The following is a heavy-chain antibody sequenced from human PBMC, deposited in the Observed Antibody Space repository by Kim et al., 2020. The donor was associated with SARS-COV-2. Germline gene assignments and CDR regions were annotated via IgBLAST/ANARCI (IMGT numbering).Heavy chain of an antibody. J-gene: IGHJ6*01. CDR1: KFNFSAYA. CDR2: ISTYGGSS. D-gene: IGHD3-3*01. V-gene: IGHV3-64*01. Sequence: GGSLRLSCTASKFNFSAYAMHWVRQAPGKGLQYVSGISTYGGSSYHANSVNGRFTVSRDNSKNTLYLQMGSLPAEDMAVYYCARSGRPSGDYDFWTGYG. CDR3: ARSGRPSGDYDFWTGYG.